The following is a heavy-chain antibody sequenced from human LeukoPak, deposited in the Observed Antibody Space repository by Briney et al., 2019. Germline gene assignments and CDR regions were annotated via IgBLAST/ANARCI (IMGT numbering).Heavy chain of an antibody. CDR2: VHDSGST. J-gene: IGHJ6*04. D-gene: IGHD2-2*01. CDR1: GDSISSYF. CDR3: ARDHIRRGCGTNICYPMDV. V-gene: IGHV4-59*01. Sequence: SETLSLTCTVSGDSISSYFWTWIRQSPGKGLEWIGYVHDSGSTNYNPSLESRGTISADTSKTQYTLKLTSVPAADTAVYYCARDHIRRGCGTNICYPMDVWGKGTTVTVSS.